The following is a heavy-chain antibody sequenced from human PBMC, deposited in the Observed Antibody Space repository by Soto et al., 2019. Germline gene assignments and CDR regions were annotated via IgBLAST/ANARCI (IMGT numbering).Heavy chain of an antibody. CDR3: ARADRRLNWFDP. CDR1: GGTFSSYT. J-gene: IGHJ5*02. Sequence: QVQLVQSGAEVKKPGSSVKVSCKASGGTFSSYTISWVRQAPGQGLEWMGRIIPILGIANYAQKFQGRVTITADKSTSTAYMELSSLRSDDTAVYYCARADRRLNWFDPWGQGTLVTVSS. V-gene: IGHV1-69*02. CDR2: IIPILGIA.